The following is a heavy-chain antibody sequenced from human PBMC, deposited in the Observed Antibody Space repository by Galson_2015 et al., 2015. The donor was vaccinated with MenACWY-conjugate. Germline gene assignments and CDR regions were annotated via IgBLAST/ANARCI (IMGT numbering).Heavy chain of an antibody. Sequence: PLRLSCAASGFTFNNYWMTWVRQAPGKGLEWVANINVDGSEENYMDSVRGRFTISRDNAKNSLFLQVNTLRVEDTAVYYCARGTLAVAGTDYWGQGTLVTVSS. CDR3: ARGTLAVAGTDY. CDR2: INVDGSEE. V-gene: IGHV3-7*01. J-gene: IGHJ4*02. D-gene: IGHD6-19*01. CDR1: GFTFNNYW.